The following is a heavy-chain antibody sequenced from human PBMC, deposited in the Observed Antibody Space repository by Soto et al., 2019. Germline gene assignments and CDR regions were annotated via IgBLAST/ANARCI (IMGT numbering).Heavy chain of an antibody. Sequence: EVQLVESGGGLVQPGGSLRLSCAASGFTFSAYDMHWVRQATGKGLEWVAAIGTQHDTYYPDSVKGRFTISRENAKNSLYIQMSSLTAGDTAVYYCARQASYWHGGGGWFDPWGQGTLVTVSS. D-gene: IGHD2-8*02. CDR3: ARQASYWHGGGGWFDP. J-gene: IGHJ5*02. V-gene: IGHV3-13*01. CDR2: IGTQHDT. CDR1: GFTFSAYD.